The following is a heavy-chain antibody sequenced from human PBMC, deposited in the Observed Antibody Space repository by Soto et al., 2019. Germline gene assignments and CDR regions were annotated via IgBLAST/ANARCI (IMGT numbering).Heavy chain of an antibody. V-gene: IGHV4-34*01. CDR1: GGSFSGYY. J-gene: IGHJ6*02. CDR2: INYSGST. CDR3: ARDKSNYYYGMDV. Sequence: PSETLSLTCAVSGGSFSGYYWTWIRQPPGKGLEWIGEINYSGSTNYNPSLKSRVTISVDTSKNQFSLKLTSVTAADTAVYYCARDKSNYYYGMDVWGQGTTVTVSS.